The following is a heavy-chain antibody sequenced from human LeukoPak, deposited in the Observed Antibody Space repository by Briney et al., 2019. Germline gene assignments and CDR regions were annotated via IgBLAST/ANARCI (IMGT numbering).Heavy chain of an antibody. Sequence: ASVKVSCKASGYTFTSYYMHWVRQAPGQGLEWMGIINPSGGSTSYAQKFQGRVTMTRDTSTSTVYMELSSLRSEDAAVYYCAGGRTDIVVVPATLRNYYFDYWGQGTLVTVSS. CDR1: GYTFTSYY. CDR2: INPSGGST. V-gene: IGHV1-46*01. J-gene: IGHJ4*02. D-gene: IGHD2-2*01. CDR3: AGGRTDIVVVPATLRNYYFDY.